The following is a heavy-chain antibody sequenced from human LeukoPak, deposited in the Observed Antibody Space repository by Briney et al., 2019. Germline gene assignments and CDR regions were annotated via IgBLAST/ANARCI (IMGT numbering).Heavy chain of an antibody. J-gene: IGHJ3*02. CDR2: ISSSSSYI. V-gene: IGHV3-21*01. D-gene: IGHD3-9*01. CDR3: ARDTSQAPRLGGFDI. Sequence: GGSLRLSCAASGFTFSSYSMNWVRQAPGKGLEWVSSISSSSSYIYYAHSVKGRLTITRDDAKNSLYLQMNSLRAEGTAVYYRARDTSQAPRLGGFDIWGQGTMVTVSS. CDR1: GFTFSSYS.